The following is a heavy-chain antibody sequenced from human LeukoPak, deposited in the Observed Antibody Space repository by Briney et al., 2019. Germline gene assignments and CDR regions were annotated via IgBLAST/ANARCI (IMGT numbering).Heavy chain of an antibody. J-gene: IGHJ6*03. CDR2: IYYSGST. CDR1: GGSISSSNYY. CDR3: ARSVGGSPDRYYYMDV. V-gene: IGHV4-39*07. Sequence: SETLSLTCTVSGGSISSSNYYWGWIRQPPGKGLEWIGSIYYSGSTYYNPPLKSRVTISVDTSKNQFSLKLSSVTAADTAVYYCARSVGGSPDRYYYMDVWGKGTTVTVSS. D-gene: IGHD3-16*01.